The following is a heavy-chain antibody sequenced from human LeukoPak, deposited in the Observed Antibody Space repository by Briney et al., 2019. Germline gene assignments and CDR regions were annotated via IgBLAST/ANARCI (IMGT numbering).Heavy chain of an antibody. CDR2: IYHSGST. J-gene: IGHJ4*02. V-gene: IGHV4-30-2*01. Sequence: SQTLSLTCTVSGGSLSSGGYYWSWIRQPPGKGLEWIGYIYHSGSTYYNPSLKSRVTISVDRSKNQFSLKLSSVTAADTAVYYCARVHYDSSGYHYSKGFDYWGQGTLVTVSS. CDR3: ARVHYDSSGYHYSKGFDY. CDR1: GGSLSSGGYY. D-gene: IGHD3-22*01.